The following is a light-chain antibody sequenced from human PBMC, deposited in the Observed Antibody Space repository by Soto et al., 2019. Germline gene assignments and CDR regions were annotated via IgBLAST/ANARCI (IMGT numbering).Light chain of an antibody. V-gene: IGKV3-11*01. CDR2: DTS. J-gene: IGKJ1*01. Sequence: EIVLTQSPATLSLSPGERATLSCRASQSVSSYLAWYQQKPGQAPRLLIYDTSNRAAGIPARFSGSGSGTDLTLNISSLEPEDFAVYYCQQRSTWPRTFGQGTKVEIK. CDR3: QQRSTWPRT. CDR1: QSVSSY.